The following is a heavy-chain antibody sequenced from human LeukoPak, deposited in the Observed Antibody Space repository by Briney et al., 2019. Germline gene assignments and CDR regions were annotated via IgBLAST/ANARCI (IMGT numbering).Heavy chain of an antibody. V-gene: IGHV4-30-4*01. D-gene: IGHD3-22*01. CDR1: GGSISSGDYY. J-gene: IGHJ6*02. CDR2: IYYSGST. CDR3: ARARDSSGYLYYYYYYGVDV. Sequence: MSSETLSLTCTVSGGSISSGDYYWSWIRQPPGKGLEWIGYIYYSGSTYYNPSLKSRVTISVDTSKNQFSLKLSSVTAADTAVYYCARARDSSGYLYYYYYYGVDVWGQGTTVTVSS.